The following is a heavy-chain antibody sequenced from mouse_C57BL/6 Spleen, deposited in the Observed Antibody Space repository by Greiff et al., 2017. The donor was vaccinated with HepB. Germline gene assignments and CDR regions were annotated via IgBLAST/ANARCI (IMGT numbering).Heavy chain of an antibody. CDR3: AREGLGRDWYFDV. V-gene: IGHV5-16*01. CDR2: INYDGSST. J-gene: IGHJ1*03. CDR1: GFTFSDYY. Sequence: EVKLLESEGGLVQPGSSMKLSCTASGFTFSDYYMAWVRQVPEKGLEWVANINYDGSSTYYLDSLKSRFIISRDNAKNILYLQMSSLKSEDTATYYCAREGLGRDWYFDVWGTGTTVTVSS. D-gene: IGHD4-1*01.